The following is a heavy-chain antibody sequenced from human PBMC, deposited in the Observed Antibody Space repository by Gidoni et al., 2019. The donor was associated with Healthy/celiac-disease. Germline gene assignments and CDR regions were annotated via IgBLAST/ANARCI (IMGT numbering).Heavy chain of an antibody. V-gene: IGHV4-34*01. J-gene: IGHJ4*02. CDR3: ARGLTPILGGLMD. CDR1: GGSFSGYS. Sequence: QVQLQQWGAGLLKPSETLSLTCAVSGGSFSGYSWSWIRQPPGKGLEWMGESTHRGRTNYTPALKSRVTTSVDTSKNQCSLKRSSVTAADTAVYYCARGLTPILGGLMDWGQGTLVTVSS. D-gene: IGHD3-16*01. CDR2: STHRGRT.